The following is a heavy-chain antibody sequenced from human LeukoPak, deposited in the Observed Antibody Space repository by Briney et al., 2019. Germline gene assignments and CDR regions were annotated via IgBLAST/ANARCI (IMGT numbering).Heavy chain of an antibody. CDR3: ARDHLYCSGGSCYFDY. V-gene: IGHV3-48*01. D-gene: IGHD2-15*01. J-gene: IGHJ4*02. CDR2: ISSSSSTI. Sequence: GGSLRLSCAASGFTFSSYSMNWVRQAPGKGLEWVSYISSSSSTIYCADSVKGRFTISRDNAKNSLYLQMNSLRAEDTAVYYCARDHLYCSGGSCYFDYWGQGTLVTVSS. CDR1: GFTFSSYS.